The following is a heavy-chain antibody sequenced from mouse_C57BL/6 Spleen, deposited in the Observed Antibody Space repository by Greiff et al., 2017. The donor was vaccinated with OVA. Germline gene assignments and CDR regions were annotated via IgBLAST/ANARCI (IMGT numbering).Heavy chain of an antibody. J-gene: IGHJ2*01. CDR2: IRNKANNHAT. Sequence: EVQGVESGGGLVQPGGSMKLSCAASGFTFSDAWMDWVRQSPEKGLEWVAEIRNKANNHATYSAESVKGRFTISRDDSKSSVYLQMNSLRAEDTGIYYCTSVYRGYFDYWGQGTTLTVSS. CDR1: GFTFSDAW. V-gene: IGHV6-6*01. D-gene: IGHD2-14*01. CDR3: TSVYRGYFDY.